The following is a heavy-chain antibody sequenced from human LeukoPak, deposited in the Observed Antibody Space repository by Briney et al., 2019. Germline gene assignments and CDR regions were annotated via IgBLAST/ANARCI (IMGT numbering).Heavy chain of an antibody. D-gene: IGHD6-13*01. Sequence: SETLSLTCTVSGGSISSYYWSWIRQPPGKGLEWIGYIYYSGSTNYNPSLKSRVTISVDTSKNQFSMKLSSVTAADTAVYYCARDRTRDLIAAADYWGQGTLVTVSS. V-gene: IGHV4-59*12. CDR3: ARDRTRDLIAAADY. J-gene: IGHJ4*02. CDR2: IYYSGST. CDR1: GGSISSYY.